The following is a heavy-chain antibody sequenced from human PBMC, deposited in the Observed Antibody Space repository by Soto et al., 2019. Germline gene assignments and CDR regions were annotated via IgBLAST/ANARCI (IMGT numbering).Heavy chain of an antibody. J-gene: IGHJ6*02. CDR3: ASERTYDISGYSYYYGMDV. Sequence: QVQLQESGPGLVKPSQTLSLACTVSGGSISSGGYYWSWIRQHPGKGLEWIGYIYYSGSTYYDLSHKSGVTISVDASKNPFSMKLSSVAAADTAVYYCASERTYDISGYSYYYGMDVWGQVTTVTVSS. CDR2: IYYSGST. D-gene: IGHD3-22*01. CDR1: GGSISSGGYY. V-gene: IGHV4-31*03.